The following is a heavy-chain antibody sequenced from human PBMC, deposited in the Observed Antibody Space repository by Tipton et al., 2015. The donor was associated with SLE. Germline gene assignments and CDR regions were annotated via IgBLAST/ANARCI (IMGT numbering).Heavy chain of an antibody. CDR1: GDSISSGGYF. V-gene: IGHV3-66*01. J-gene: IGHJ6*02. D-gene: IGHD7-27*01. CDR3: ARDWATGVPPLSYYGMDV. Sequence: LSLTCTVSGDSISSGGYFWNWVRQAPGKGLEWVSVIHRGGLTYYADFVKGRFTISRDNFKNTLYLQIHGLRADDTAVYYCARDWATGVPPLSYYGMDVWGQGTTVTVSS. CDR2: IHRGGLT.